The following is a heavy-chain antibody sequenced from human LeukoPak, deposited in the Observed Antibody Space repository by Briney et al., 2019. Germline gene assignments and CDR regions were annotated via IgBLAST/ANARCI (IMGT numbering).Heavy chain of an antibody. CDR1: GFTFSSYG. V-gene: IGHV3-30*18. CDR2: ISYDGSNK. CDR3: AKGLSAYSSSWPDAFDI. Sequence: PGGSLRLSCAASGFTFSSYGMHWVRQAPGKGLEWVAVISYDGSNKYYADSVKGRFTISRDNAKNSLYLQMNSLRAEDMALYYCAKGLSAYSSSWPDAFDIWGQGTMVTVSS. J-gene: IGHJ3*02. D-gene: IGHD6-13*01.